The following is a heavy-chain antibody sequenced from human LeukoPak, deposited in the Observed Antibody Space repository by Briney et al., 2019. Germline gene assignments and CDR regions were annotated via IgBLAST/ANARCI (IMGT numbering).Heavy chain of an antibody. V-gene: IGHV3-48*01. CDR3: ARRALGIVAFYFDY. D-gene: IGHD5-12*01. J-gene: IGHJ4*02. CDR2: ISSSSSTI. CDR1: GFTFSSYS. Sequence: GGSLRLSCAASGFTFSSYSMNWVRQAPGKGLEWVSYISSSSSTIYYADPVKGRFTISRDNAKNSLYLQMNSLRAEDTAVYYCARRALGIVAFYFDYWGQGTLVTVSS.